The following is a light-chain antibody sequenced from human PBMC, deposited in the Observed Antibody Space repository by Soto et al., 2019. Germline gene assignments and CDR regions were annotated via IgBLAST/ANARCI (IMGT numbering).Light chain of an antibody. CDR2: LNSDGSH. Sequence: QSVLTQSPSASASLGASVKLTCTLSSGHSSYAIAWHQQQPEKGPRYLMKLNSDGSHSKGDGIPDRFSGSSSGAERYLTISRLQSEDEADYYCQTWGSGTVVFGGGTQLTVL. CDR1: SGHSSYA. CDR3: QTWGSGTVV. V-gene: IGLV4-69*01. J-gene: IGLJ2*01.